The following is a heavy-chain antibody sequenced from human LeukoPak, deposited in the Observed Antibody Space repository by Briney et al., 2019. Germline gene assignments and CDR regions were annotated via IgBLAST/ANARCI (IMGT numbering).Heavy chain of an antibody. CDR1: GGSISSYY. CDR3: ASSEGPLYGSGSFKN. Sequence: SETLSLTCTVFGGSISSYYWSWIRQPPGKGLEWIGYIYYSGSTNYNPSLKSRVTISVDTSKNQFSLKLSSVTAADTAVYYCASSEGPLYGSGSFKNWGQGTLVTVSS. CDR2: IYYSGST. V-gene: IGHV4-59*01. J-gene: IGHJ4*02. D-gene: IGHD3-10*01.